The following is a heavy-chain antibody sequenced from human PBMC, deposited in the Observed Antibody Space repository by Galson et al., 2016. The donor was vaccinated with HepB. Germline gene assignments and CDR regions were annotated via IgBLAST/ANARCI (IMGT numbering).Heavy chain of an antibody. V-gene: IGHV3-30-3*01. Sequence: SLRLSCAGSGSPFTTHWVRQAPGKGLEWVSALSYDGGSDYFAYSVKGRFTMSRDTTTNTVYLQMKSLRPEDTAIYYCAKEGHSGGYCGDFDAWGQGTMVTVSS. CDR2: LSYDGGSD. CDR1: GSPFT. D-gene: IGHD6-19*01. CDR3: AKEGHSGGYCGDFDA. J-gene: IGHJ3*01.